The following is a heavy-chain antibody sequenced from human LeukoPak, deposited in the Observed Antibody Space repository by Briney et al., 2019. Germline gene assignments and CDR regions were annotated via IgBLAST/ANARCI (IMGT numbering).Heavy chain of an antibody. J-gene: IGHJ4*02. CDR1: GFSVRRSG. D-gene: IGHD7-27*01. CDR3: AKEVSGGKPFDY. V-gene: IGHV3-23*01. Sequence: PGGSLRLSCAASGFSVRRSGMNWVRQAPGKGLEWVSAISDSSDDTFYADSAKGRFTISRDNSNNMVYLQMDSLRAEDTALYYCAKEVSGGKPFDYWGQGTLVTVSS. CDR2: ISDSSDDT.